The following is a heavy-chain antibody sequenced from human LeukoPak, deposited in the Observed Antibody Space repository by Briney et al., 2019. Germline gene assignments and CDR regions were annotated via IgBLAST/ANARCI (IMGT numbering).Heavy chain of an antibody. V-gene: IGHV4-31*03. CDR3: ARVPYCSGGSCPNWFDP. J-gene: IGHJ5*02. CDR1: GGSISSGGYY. CDR2: IYYSGST. D-gene: IGHD2-15*01. Sequence: PSETLSLTCTVSGGSISSGGYYWSWIRQHPGKGLEWIGYIYYSGSTYYNPSLKSRVTISVDTSKNQFSLKLSSVTAADTAVYYCARVPYCSGGSCPNWFDPWGQGTLVTVSS.